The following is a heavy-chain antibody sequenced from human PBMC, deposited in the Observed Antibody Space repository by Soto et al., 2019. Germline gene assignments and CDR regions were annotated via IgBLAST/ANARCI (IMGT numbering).Heavy chain of an antibody. J-gene: IGHJ4*02. Sequence: PGGSLRLSCAASGFTFSSYAMSWVRQAPGKGLEWVSAISGSGGSTYYADSVKGRFTISRDNSKNTLYLQMNSLRAEDTAVYYCAYMVRGVIAYYFDYWGQGTLVTVSS. CDR2: ISGSGGST. CDR1: GFTFSSYA. CDR3: AYMVRGVIAYYFDY. V-gene: IGHV3-23*01. D-gene: IGHD3-10*01.